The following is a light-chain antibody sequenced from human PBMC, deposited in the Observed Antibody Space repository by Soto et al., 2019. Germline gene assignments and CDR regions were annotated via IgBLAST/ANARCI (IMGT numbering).Light chain of an antibody. CDR1: SSDVGAYNY. J-gene: IGLJ3*02. V-gene: IGLV2-14*01. Sequence: QSALTQPASVSGSPGQSIAISCTGTSSDVGAYNYVSWYQQHPGKAPKLITHNVNERPSGVSNRFSGSKIGNTASLTISGLQAEDEANYYCSSFTTTSTEVFGGGTKLTVL. CDR3: SSFTTTSTEV. CDR2: NVN.